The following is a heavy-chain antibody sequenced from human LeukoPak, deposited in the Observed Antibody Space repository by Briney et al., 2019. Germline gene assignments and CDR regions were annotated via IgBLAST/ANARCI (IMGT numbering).Heavy chain of an antibody. J-gene: IGHJ4*02. CDR3: ARGRSPRQGYYDSSGFTRRGAYFDY. CDR1: GGSFSGYY. CDR2: INHSGST. Sequence: MPSETLSLTCAVYGGSFSGYYWSWIRQPPGKGLEWIGEINHSGSTNYNPSLKSRVTISVDTSENQFSLKLSSVTAADTAVYYCARGRSPRQGYYDSSGFTRRGAYFDYWGQGTLVTVSS. V-gene: IGHV4-34*01. D-gene: IGHD3-22*01.